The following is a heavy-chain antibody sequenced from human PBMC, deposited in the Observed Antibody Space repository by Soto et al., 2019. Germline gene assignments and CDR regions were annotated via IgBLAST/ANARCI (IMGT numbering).Heavy chain of an antibody. CDR2: ISGYNGNT. CDR1: GYSFTTYG. J-gene: IGHJ6*02. Sequence: QVQLVQSRGEVKKPGASVKVSCKTSGYSFTTYGFSWVRQAPGQGLEWMGWISGYNGNTNYAQKFQGRVTMTTDTSTSTAYMELRSLRSDDTAVYYCAREGPATYYYYGMDVWGQGSTVTVSS. CDR3: AREGPATYYYYGMDV. V-gene: IGHV1-18*01.